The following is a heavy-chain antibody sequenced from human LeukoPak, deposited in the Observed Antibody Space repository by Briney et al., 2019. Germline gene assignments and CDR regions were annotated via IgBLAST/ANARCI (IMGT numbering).Heavy chain of an antibody. V-gene: IGHV3-7*04. CDR1: GFTVSSNY. CDR2: IKQDGSEK. Sequence: PGGSLRLSCAVSGFTVSSNYMSWVRQAPGKGLEWVANIKQDGSEKYYVDSVKGRFTISRDNAKNSLYLQMNSLRAEDTAVYYCARGYDILTGLTGDYWGQGTLVTVSS. J-gene: IGHJ4*02. D-gene: IGHD3-9*01. CDR3: ARGYDILTGLTGDY.